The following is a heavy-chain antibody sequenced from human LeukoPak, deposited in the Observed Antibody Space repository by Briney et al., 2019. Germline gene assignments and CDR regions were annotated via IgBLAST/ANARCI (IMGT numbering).Heavy chain of an antibody. CDR3: ARDYGGNDQTGFDY. Sequence: GGSLRLSCTASGFTFANNAISWVGQAPGKGLEWVSSISSSSSYIYYADSVKGRFTISRDNAKNSLYLQMNSLRAEDTAVYYCARDYGGNDQTGFDYWGQGTLVTVSS. V-gene: IGHV3-21*01. CDR1: GFTFANNA. CDR2: ISSSSSYI. D-gene: IGHD4-23*01. J-gene: IGHJ4*02.